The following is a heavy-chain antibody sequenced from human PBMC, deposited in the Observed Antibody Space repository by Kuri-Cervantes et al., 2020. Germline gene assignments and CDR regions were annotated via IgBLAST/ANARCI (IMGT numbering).Heavy chain of an antibody. Sequence: GEFLKISCAAPGFTVSSNYMSWVRQAPGKGLGWVAVISYDGSNKYYADSVKGRFTISRDNPKNTLYLQMNSLRAEDTAVYYCARGGMDVWGQGTTVTVSS. CDR3: ARGGMDV. CDR1: GFTVSSNY. CDR2: ISYDGSNK. V-gene: IGHV3-30-3*01. J-gene: IGHJ6*02.